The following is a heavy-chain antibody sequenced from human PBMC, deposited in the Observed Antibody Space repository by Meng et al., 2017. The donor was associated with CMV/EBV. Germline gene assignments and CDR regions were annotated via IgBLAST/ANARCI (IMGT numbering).Heavy chain of an antibody. V-gene: IGHV3-48*04. CDR1: GFTFSSYS. J-gene: IGHJ4*02. Sequence: LSLTCAASGFTFSSYSMYWVRQAPGKGLEWVSYISSSSSTIYYADSVKGRFTISRDNAKNSLYLQMNSLRAEDTAVYYCARGVEGFDYWGQGTLVTVSS. CDR3: ARGVEGFDY. CDR2: ISSSSSTI.